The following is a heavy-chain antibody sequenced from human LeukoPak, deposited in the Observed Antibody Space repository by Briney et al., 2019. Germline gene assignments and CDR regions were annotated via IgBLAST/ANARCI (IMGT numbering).Heavy chain of an antibody. CDR3: ATVVAVAGTLDY. CDR2: FDPEDGET. Sequence: ASVKVSCKVSGYTLTELSMHWVRQAPGKGLEWMGGFDPEDGETIYAQKFQGRVTMTEDTSTDTAYKELSSLRSEDTAVYYCATVVAVAGTLDYWGQGTLVTVSS. D-gene: IGHD6-19*01. J-gene: IGHJ4*02. CDR1: GYTLTELS. V-gene: IGHV1-24*01.